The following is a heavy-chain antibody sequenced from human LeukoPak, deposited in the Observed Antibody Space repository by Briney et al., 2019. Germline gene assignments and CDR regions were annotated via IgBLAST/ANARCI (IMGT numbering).Heavy chain of an antibody. CDR3: ARDRSSGWYRYNWFDP. V-gene: IGHV4-59*12. CDR1: GGSISSYY. Sequence: SETLPLTCTVSGGSISSYYWSWIRQPPGKGLEWIGYIYYSGSTNYNPSLKSRVTISVDTSKNQFSLKLSSVTASDTAVYYCARDRSSGWYRYNWFDPWGQGTLVTVSS. D-gene: IGHD6-19*01. J-gene: IGHJ5*02. CDR2: IYYSGST.